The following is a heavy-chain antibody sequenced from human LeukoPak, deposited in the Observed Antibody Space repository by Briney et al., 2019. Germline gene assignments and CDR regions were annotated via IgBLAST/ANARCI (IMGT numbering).Heavy chain of an antibody. V-gene: IGHV3-30-3*01. Sequence: GGSLRLSCAASGFTFSSYAMHWVRQAPGKGLEWVAVISYVGSNKYYADSVKGRFTISRDNSKNTLYLQMNSLRAEDTAVYYCAREYYDFWSGYFGAFDIWGQGTMVTVSS. CDR2: ISYVGSNK. J-gene: IGHJ3*02. CDR1: GFTFSSYA. D-gene: IGHD3-3*01. CDR3: AREYYDFWSGYFGAFDI.